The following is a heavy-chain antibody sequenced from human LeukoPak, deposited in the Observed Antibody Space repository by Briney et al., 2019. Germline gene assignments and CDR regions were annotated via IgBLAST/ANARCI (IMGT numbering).Heavy chain of an antibody. CDR1: GFTFSSYA. D-gene: IGHD6-13*01. CDR2: INHSGTT. J-gene: IGHJ4*02. Sequence: GSLRLSCAASGFTFSSYAMSWVRQAPGKGLEWIGEINHSGTTNFNPSLKSRVSVSVDTSKNQFSLKLTSVTAADTAMYYCARRTRYRSSLFTREPNFDSWGQGTLLTVSS. V-gene: IGHV4-34*08. CDR3: ARRTRYRSSLFTREPNFDS.